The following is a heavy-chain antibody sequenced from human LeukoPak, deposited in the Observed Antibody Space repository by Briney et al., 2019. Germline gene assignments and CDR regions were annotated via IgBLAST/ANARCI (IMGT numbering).Heavy chain of an antibody. J-gene: IGHJ4*02. CDR1: GFTFSSYG. CDR2: IWYDGSNK. CDR3: ARGGDDYYDSSGYYLFDY. V-gene: IGHV3-33*01. D-gene: IGHD3-22*01. Sequence: QAGGSLRLSCAASGFTFSSYGMHWVRRAPGKGLEWVAVIWYDGSNKYYADSVKGRFTISRDNSKNTLYLQMNSLRAEDTAVYYCARGGDDYYDSSGYYLFDYWGQGTLVTVSS.